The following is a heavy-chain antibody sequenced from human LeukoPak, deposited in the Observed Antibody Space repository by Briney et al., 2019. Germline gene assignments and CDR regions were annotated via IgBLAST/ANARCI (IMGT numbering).Heavy chain of an antibody. CDR3: ARALVGAAFDT. D-gene: IGHD1-26*01. CDR2: ISGSRDFI. Sequence: GGSLRLSCAVSGFTFNVYAMHWVRQIPGKGPEWISSISGSRDFIYYADSVKGRFTISRGNAKNSLYLDMNSLRVEDTAVYFCARALVGAAFDTWGQGALVTVSS. J-gene: IGHJ4*02. CDR1: GFTFNVYA. V-gene: IGHV3-21*06.